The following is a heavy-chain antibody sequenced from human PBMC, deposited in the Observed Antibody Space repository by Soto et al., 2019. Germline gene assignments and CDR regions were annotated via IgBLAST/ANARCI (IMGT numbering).Heavy chain of an antibody. CDR2: ISGSGGST. Sequence: EVQLLESGGGLVQPGGSLRLSCAASGFTFSSYAMSWVRQAPGKGLEWVSAISGSGGSTYYADSVKGRFTISRDNSKNTLYLQMNSLRAEDTAVYYCAKGLELKNLNRKDYYYGMDVWGQGTTVTVSS. J-gene: IGHJ6*02. D-gene: IGHD1-7*01. CDR3: AKGLELKNLNRKDYYYGMDV. V-gene: IGHV3-23*01. CDR1: GFTFSSYA.